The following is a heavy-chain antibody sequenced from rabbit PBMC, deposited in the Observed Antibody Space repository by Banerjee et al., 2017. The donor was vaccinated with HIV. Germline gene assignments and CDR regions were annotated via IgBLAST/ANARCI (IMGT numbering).Heavy chain of an antibody. J-gene: IGHJ4*01. Sequence: QQQLEESGGGLVKPGGTLTLTCKASGIDFSSYYYMCWVRQAPGKGLELIACIYTNSDTTWYATWVNGRFTISNHNAQNTLYLQLNSLTAADTATYFCVRDTWHFKLWGQGTLVTVS. CDR1: GIDFSSYYY. CDR3: VRDTWHFKL. D-gene: IGHD3-1*01. V-gene: IGHV1S43*01. CDR2: IYTNSDTT.